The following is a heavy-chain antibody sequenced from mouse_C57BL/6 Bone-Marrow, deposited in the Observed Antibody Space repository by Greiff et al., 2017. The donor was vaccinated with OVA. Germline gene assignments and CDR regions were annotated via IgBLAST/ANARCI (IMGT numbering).Heavy chain of an antibody. Sequence: VQLQQSGPGLVQPSQSLSITCTVSGFSLPSYGVHWVRQSPGKGLEWLGVIWRGGSTDYNAAFMSRLSITKDHSKSPVFFKMHSLPAARTAIYSCATGGWDYFDYWGQGTTLTVSS. CDR2: IWRGGST. D-gene: IGHD3-3*01. V-gene: IGHV2-5*01. CDR3: ATGGWDYFDY. J-gene: IGHJ2*01. CDR1: GFSLPSYG.